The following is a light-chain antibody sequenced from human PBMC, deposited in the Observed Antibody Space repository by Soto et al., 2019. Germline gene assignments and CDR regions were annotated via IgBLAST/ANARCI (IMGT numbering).Light chain of an antibody. CDR2: EGS. CDR1: SSDVGSYNL. V-gene: IGLV2-23*01. CDR3: CSYACSSTSVV. Sequence: QSALTQPASVSGSPGQSITISCTGTSSDVGSYNLVSWYQQHPGKAPKLYEGSKRPSGVSNRFSGSKSGNTASLTISGLQAEDEADYYCCSYACSSTSVVFGGGTKLTVL. J-gene: IGLJ2*01.